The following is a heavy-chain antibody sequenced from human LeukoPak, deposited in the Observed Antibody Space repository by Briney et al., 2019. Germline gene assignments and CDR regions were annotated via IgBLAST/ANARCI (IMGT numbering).Heavy chain of an antibody. D-gene: IGHD6-13*01. V-gene: IGHV4-59*01. Sequence: SETLSLTCTVSGGSISSYYWSWIRQPPGKGLEWIGYIYYSGSTNYNPSLKSRVTISVDTSKNQFSLKLSSVTAADTAVYYCAREGVYSSPFDYWGQGTLVTVSP. CDR3: AREGVYSSPFDY. CDR1: GGSISSYY. CDR2: IYYSGST. J-gene: IGHJ4*02.